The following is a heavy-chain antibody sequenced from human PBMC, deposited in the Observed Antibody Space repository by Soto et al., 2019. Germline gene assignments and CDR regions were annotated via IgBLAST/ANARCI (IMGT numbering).Heavy chain of an antibody. CDR2: INPIFGTA. CDR1: GGTFSSYA. J-gene: IGHJ4*02. V-gene: IGHV1-69*01. Sequence: QVQLVQSGAEVKKPGSSVKVSCKASGGTFSSYAISWVRQAPGQGLGWMGGINPIFGTANYGQKFQGRGTITADESTSTAYMELSSLRSEDTAVYYCARDRREGGLDYWGQGTLVTVSS. D-gene: IGHD1-26*01. CDR3: ARDRREGGLDY.